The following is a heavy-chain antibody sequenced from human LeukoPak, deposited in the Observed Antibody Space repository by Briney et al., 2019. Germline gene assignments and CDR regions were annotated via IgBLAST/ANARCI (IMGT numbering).Heavy chain of an antibody. CDR3: ARAGSSRLVDDLDY. V-gene: IGHV1-18*01. CDR1: GYIFTNYG. CDR2: ISAYNGNT. J-gene: IGHJ4*02. D-gene: IGHD2-2*01. Sequence: GASVKVSCKTSGYIFTNYGINWVRQAPGQGLEWMGWISAYNGNTKYTQKLQDRVTMTTDSSTSTAYMELKTLRSDDTAVYFCARAGSSRLVDDLDYWGQGTLVIVSS.